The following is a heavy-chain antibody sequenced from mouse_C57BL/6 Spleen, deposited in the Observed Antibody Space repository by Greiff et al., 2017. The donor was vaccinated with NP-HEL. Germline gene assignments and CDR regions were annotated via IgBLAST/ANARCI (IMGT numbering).Heavy chain of an antibody. V-gene: IGHV1-15*01. CDR1: GYTFTDYE. CDR3: TRDEDY. J-gene: IGHJ2*01. CDR2: IDPETGGT. Sequence: QVQPQQSGAELVRPGASVTLSCKASGYTFTDYEMHWVKQTPVHGLEWIGAIDPETGGTAYNQKFKGKAILTADKSSSTAYMELRSLTSEDSAVYYCTRDEDYWGQGTTLTVSS.